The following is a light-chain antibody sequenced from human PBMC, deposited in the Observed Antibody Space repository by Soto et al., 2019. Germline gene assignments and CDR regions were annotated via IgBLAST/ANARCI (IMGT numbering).Light chain of an antibody. CDR3: QQYGSSPPYT. CDR1: QSVSSSY. CDR2: GAS. V-gene: IGKV3-20*01. Sequence: EIVLTQSPGTLSLSPGERATLSCRASQSVSSSYLAWYQQKPGQAPRLLIYGASSRATGIPDRFSGSGSGRNVTLTISSLESEDFAVYYCQQYGSSPPYTFGQGTKLEIK. J-gene: IGKJ2*01.